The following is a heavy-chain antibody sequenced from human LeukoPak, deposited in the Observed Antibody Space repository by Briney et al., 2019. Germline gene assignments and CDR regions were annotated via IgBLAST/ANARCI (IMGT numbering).Heavy chain of an antibody. V-gene: IGHV3-7*03. CDR2: IKQDGSEK. CDR3: ARAPYCIGGSCRFDY. D-gene: IGHD2-15*01. CDR1: GFTSSSYW. Sequence: PGGSMRLSCAVSGFTSSSYWMSWVRQAPGKGLEWVANIKQDGSEKYYVDSVKGRFTISRDNAKNSLYPQMNSLRAEDTAVYYCARAPYCIGGSCRFDYWGQGTLVTVSS. J-gene: IGHJ4*02.